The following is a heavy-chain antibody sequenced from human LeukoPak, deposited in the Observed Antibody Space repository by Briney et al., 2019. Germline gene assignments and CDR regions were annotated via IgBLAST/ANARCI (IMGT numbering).Heavy chain of an antibody. D-gene: IGHD6-19*01. CDR1: GYTFTRYA. Sequence: ASVKVSCKASGYTFTRYAMNWLRQAPGQGLEWMGWINPNTGNPTYAQAFTGRFVFSLDTSVSTAYLQISSLNPEDTAVYYCAIDQPVAGVSNFDSWGQGTLVTVSS. V-gene: IGHV7-4-1*02. CDR2: INPNTGNP. CDR3: AIDQPVAGVSNFDS. J-gene: IGHJ4*02.